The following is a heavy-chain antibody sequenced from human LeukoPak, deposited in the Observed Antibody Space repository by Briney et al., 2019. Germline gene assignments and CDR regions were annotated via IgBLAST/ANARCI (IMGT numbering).Heavy chain of an antibody. J-gene: IGHJ6*02. Sequence: SETLSLTCALYGGSFSGYYWSWIRQPPGKGLEWIGDVNHGGTTNYNPSLKSRVTISVDTSKNQFSLKLSSVTAADTAVYYCARLRRIAAAGPYHYGMDVWGQGTTVTVSS. V-gene: IGHV4-34*01. CDR2: VNHGGTT. CDR3: ARLRRIAAAGPYHYGMDV. D-gene: IGHD6-13*01. CDR1: GGSFSGYY.